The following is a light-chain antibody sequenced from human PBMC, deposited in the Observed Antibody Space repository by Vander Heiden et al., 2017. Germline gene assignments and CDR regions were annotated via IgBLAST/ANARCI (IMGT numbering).Light chain of an antibody. CDR1: QDISNY. CDR2: DAS. V-gene: IGKV1-33*01. CDR3: QQYDNLPYT. J-gene: IGKJ2*01. Sequence: QMTQSPSSLSASVGDRGTRTCQANQDISNYLNWYQQKPGKARKILIYDASNLESGVPARFSGSGSGTDFTFTISSLQPEDIATYYCQQYDNLPYTFGQGTKLEIK.